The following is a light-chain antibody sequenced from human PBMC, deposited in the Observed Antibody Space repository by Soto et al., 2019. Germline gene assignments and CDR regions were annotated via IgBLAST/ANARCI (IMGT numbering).Light chain of an antibody. V-gene: IGKV3-20*01. J-gene: IGKJ2*01. CDR3: QQFGTSPPKT. Sequence: GLTQSPDTLSLSPGERATLSCRASERVSSSYLAWYQQKFGQAPRLLLSATSRRAAGIPDRFSGSGSGTDFTLTINRVEPEDFGVYYCQQFGTSPPKTFGQGTKLEI. CDR2: ATS. CDR1: ERVSSSY.